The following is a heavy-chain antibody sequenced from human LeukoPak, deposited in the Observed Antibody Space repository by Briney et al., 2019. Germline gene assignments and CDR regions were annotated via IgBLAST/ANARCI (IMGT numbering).Heavy chain of an antibody. J-gene: IGHJ4*02. CDR1: GGSISSYY. CDR3: ARDMAAAGPGVVDY. V-gene: IGHV4-4*07. Sequence: SETLSLTCTVSGGSISSYYWNWIRQPAGKGLEWIGHIYTSGNTNYNPSLKSRVTMSGDTSKNQFSLKLSSVTAADTAVYYCARDMAAAGPGVVDYWGQGTLVTVSS. CDR2: IYTSGNT. D-gene: IGHD6-13*01.